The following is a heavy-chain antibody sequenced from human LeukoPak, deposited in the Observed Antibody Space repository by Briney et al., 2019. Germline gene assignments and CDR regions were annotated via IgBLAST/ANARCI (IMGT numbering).Heavy chain of an antibody. V-gene: IGHV3-23*01. J-gene: IGHJ6*02. Sequence: GGSLRLSCAASGFTFSTYAMTWVRQAPGKGLECDSVISRSGSSTHYAGSVKGRFTISRDNSKNMLYLQMNSLRAEDTAIYYCTKKRLNRLGFYYGIDVWGQGTTVTVSS. D-gene: IGHD4-17*01. CDR2: ISRSGSST. CDR3: TKKRLNRLGFYYGIDV. CDR1: GFTFSTYA.